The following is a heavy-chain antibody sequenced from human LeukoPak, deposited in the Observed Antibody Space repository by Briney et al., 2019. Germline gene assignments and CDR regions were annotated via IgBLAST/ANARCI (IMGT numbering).Heavy chain of an antibody. Sequence: GGSLRLSCAASGFTFTTYGMHWVRQAPGKGLEWVAFIRSDGRNEFYADSVKGRFTISRDNSKNTLYLQMNSLRAEDTAVYYCAKVGSGWYGVDYWGQGTLVTVSS. CDR2: IRSDGRNE. J-gene: IGHJ4*02. CDR3: AKVGSGWYGVDY. CDR1: GFTFTTYG. D-gene: IGHD6-19*01. V-gene: IGHV3-30*02.